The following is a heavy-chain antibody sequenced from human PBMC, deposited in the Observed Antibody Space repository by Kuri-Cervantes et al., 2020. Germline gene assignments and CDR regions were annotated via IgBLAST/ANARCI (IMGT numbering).Heavy chain of an antibody. CDR2: IYYSGST. CDR3: ARVHASGRHDP. CDR1: GGSISSYY. D-gene: IGHD3-10*01. J-gene: IGHJ5*02. Sequence: ESLKISCTVSGGSISSYYWSWIRQPPGKGLEWIGYIYYSGSTNYNPSLKSRVTISVDTSKNQFSLKLSSVTAADTAVYYCARVHASGRHDPWGQGALVTVSS. V-gene: IGHV4-59*01.